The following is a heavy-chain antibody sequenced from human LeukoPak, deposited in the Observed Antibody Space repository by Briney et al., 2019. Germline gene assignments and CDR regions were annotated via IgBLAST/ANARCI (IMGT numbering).Heavy chain of an antibody. CDR1: GGSFSGYY. V-gene: IGHV4-34*01. CDR2: INHSGST. D-gene: IGHD4-17*01. Sequence: SETLSLTCAVYGGSFSGYYWSWIRQPPGKGLEWIGEINHSGSTNYNPSLKSRVTISVDTSKNQFSLKLSSVTAADTAVYYCARDLRLDDGVWDYWGQGTLVTVSS. CDR3: ARDLRLDDGVWDY. J-gene: IGHJ4*02.